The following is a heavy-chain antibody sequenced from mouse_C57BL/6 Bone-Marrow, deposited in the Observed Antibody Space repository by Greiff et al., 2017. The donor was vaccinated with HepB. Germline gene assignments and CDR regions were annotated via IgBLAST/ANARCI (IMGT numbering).Heavy chain of an antibody. V-gene: IGHV1-64*01. CDR3: ARHYTSYYFDY. CDR2: IHPNSGST. D-gene: IGHD2-12*01. J-gene: IGHJ2*01. CDR1: GYTFTSYW. Sequence: QVQLQQSGAELVKPGASVKLSCKASGYTFTSYWMHWVKQRPGQGLEWIGMIHPNSGSTNYNEKFKSKATLTVDKSSSTAYMQLSSLTSEDSAVYYCARHYTSYYFDYWGQGTTLTVSS.